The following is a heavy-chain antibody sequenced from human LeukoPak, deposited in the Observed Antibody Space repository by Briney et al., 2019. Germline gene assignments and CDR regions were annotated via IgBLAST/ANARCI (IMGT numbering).Heavy chain of an antibody. J-gene: IGHJ1*01. Sequence: ASVKVSCKASGYTFTGYYIHWVRQAPGQGLEWMAWINVNSGGTNSAQNFQGRVTMTGDTSISTAYMEVSRLRSDDTAVYYCVRGTGYCSSTSCYNSGEYFQHWGQGTLVTVSS. V-gene: IGHV1-2*02. CDR1: GYTFTGYY. D-gene: IGHD2-2*02. CDR3: VRGTGYCSSTSCYNSGEYFQH. CDR2: INVNSGGT.